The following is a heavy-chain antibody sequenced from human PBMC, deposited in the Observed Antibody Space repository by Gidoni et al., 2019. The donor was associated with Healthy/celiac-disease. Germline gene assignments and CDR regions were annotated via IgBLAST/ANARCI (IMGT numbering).Heavy chain of an antibody. D-gene: IGHD6-19*01. CDR1: GFTFSSYA. CDR3: ARDPKDSGWDLY. V-gene: IGHV3-30-3*01. CDR2: ISYDGSNK. J-gene: IGHJ4*02. Sequence: QVQLVESGGGVVQPGRSLRLCCADAGFTFSSYAMHWVRQAPGKGLGWVAVISYDGSNKYYADSVKGRFTISRDNSKNTLYLQMNSLRAEDTAVYYCARDPKDSGWDLYWGQGTLVTVSS.